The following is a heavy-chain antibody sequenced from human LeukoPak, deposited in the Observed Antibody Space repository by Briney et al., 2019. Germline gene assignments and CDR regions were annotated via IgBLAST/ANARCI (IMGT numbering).Heavy chain of an antibody. D-gene: IGHD3-22*01. Sequence: GGSLRLSCAASGFTFSSYAMSWVRLAPGKGLEWVSGVSGDGGHTYYADSVKGRFTISRDNSKSTLCLQMNSLRADDTAVYDCAKGGTMTKKGYSADWGQGTLVTVSS. V-gene: IGHV3-23*01. CDR2: VSGDGGHT. CDR1: GFTFSSYA. J-gene: IGHJ4*02. CDR3: AKGGTMTKKGYSAD.